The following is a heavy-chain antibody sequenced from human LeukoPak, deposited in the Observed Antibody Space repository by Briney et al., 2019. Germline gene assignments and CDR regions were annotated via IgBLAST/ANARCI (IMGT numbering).Heavy chain of an antibody. V-gene: IGHV4-31*03. CDR1: GGSISSGGYY. D-gene: IGHD2-2*01. J-gene: IGHJ5*02. Sequence: SETLSLTCTVSGGSISSGGYYWSWIRQHPGKGLEWIGYIYYSGNTYYNLSLKSRVTISVDTSKNQFSLKLSSVTAADTAVYYCARCLPAAHNWFDPWGQGTLVTVSS. CDR2: IYYSGNT. CDR3: ARCLPAAHNWFDP.